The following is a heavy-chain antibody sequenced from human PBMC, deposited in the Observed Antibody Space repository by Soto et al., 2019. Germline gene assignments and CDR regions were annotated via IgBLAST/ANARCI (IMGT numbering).Heavy chain of an antibody. CDR3: ARSSPVVTAP. CDR1: GGSISSGGYY. V-gene: IGHV4-31*03. D-gene: IGHD2-21*02. J-gene: IGHJ5*02. Sequence: QVQLQESGPGLVKPSQTLSLTCTVSGGSISSGGYYWSWIRQHPGKGLEWIGYIYYSGSTYYNPSLKIRIPISVDTSNNQFSLKLSSVTAADTAVYYCARSSPVVTAPWGQGTLVTVSS. CDR2: IYYSGST.